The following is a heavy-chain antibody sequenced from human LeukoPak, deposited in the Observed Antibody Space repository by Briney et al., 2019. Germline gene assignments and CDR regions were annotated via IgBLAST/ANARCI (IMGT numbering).Heavy chain of an antibody. D-gene: IGHD3-16*02. CDR1: GGSISSSNW. J-gene: IGHJ4*02. CDR3: ARKIWGSSRYFAY. Sequence: SGTLSLTCAVSGGSISSSNWWSWVRQPPGKGLEWIGEIYHSGTTNYNPSLKSRVTISVDKSTNQFSLKLSSVTAADTAVYYCARKIWGSSRYFAYWGQGTLVTVSS. CDR2: IYHSGTT. V-gene: IGHV4-4*02.